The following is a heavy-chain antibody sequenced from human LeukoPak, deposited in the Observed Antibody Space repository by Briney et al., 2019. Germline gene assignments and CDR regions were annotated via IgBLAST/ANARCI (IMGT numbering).Heavy chain of an antibody. D-gene: IGHD4-17*01. J-gene: IGHJ4*02. V-gene: IGHV4-59*08. CDR3: ARVYGDYVDY. Sequence: SETLSLTCTISGGSIGSYYWSWIRQPPGKGLEWIGYIYYSGSTYYNPSLKSRVTISVDTSKNQFSLKLNSVTAANTAVYYCARVYGDYVDYWGQGTLVTVSS. CDR1: GGSIGSYY. CDR2: IYYSGST.